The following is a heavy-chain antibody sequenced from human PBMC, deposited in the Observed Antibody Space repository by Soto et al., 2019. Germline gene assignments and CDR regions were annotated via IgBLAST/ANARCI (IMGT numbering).Heavy chain of an antibody. J-gene: IGHJ4*02. Sequence: SSETLSLTCTVSGGSISRYYWTWIRQPPGKRLEWIGYIYYTGSTNYNPSLQSRVAMSIDTSKNQFSLNLRSVTAADTAIYFCATYNRPPYHFDYWGQGAPVTVSS. CDR1: GGSISRYY. CDR3: ATYNRPPYHFDY. CDR2: IYYTGST. D-gene: IGHD1-20*01. V-gene: IGHV4-59*08.